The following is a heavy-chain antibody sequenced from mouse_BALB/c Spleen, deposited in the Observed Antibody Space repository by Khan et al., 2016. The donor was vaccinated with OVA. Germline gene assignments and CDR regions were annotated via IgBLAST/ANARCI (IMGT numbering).Heavy chain of an antibody. D-gene: IGHD1-1*02. CDR2: IWRGGST. CDR1: GFSLTSSG. J-gene: IGHJ4*01. Sequence: QVQLKESGPGLVQPSQSLSITCTVSGFSLTSSGVHWVRQSPGKGLEWLGVIWRGGSTDYNAAFMSRLNITKDNSKSQVFFKMNSLHADDTAIYYFAKNLVYAMDYWGQGTSVTVSS. V-gene: IGHV2-5*01. CDR3: AKNLVYAMDY.